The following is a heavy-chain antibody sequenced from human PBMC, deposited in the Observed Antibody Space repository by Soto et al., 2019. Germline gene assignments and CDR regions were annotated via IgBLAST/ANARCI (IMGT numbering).Heavy chain of an antibody. J-gene: IGHJ3*02. CDR1: GFTITNHA. V-gene: IGHV3-30*04. D-gene: IGHD1-26*01. CDR3: ASDRIVGSQDGFNAFDI. CDR2: LSYDGINA. Sequence: QVQLVESGGGVVQPGRSLRLSCAASGFTITNHAMHWVRQAPGKGLEWASGLSYDGINAYYADSVKGRFTISRDSPPNTLSLEMNSLGPEDTALYYCASDRIVGSQDGFNAFDIWGQGTMVTVSS.